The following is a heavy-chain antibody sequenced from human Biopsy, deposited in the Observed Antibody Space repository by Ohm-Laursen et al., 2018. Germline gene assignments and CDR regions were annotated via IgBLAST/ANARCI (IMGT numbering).Heavy chain of an antibody. V-gene: IGHV4-59*01. Sequence: GTLSLTCPVSGGSISSDYWGWIRQTPGKGLEWIGYIYYSGSTNYNPSLKSRVTISVDTSKNQFSLRLNSVTAADTAVYYCARATNSTGWPYYYLYGMDVWGQGTTVTVSS. J-gene: IGHJ6*02. CDR3: ARATNSTGWPYYYLYGMDV. CDR2: IYYSGST. CDR1: GGSISSDY. D-gene: IGHD2/OR15-2a*01.